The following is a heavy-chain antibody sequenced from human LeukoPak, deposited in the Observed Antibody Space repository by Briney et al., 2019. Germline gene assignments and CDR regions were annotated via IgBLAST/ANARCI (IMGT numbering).Heavy chain of an antibody. V-gene: IGHV3-15*01. D-gene: IGHD2-2*01. CDR3: TTRYCSSTNCYYAFDK. CDR1: GFTFRNYG. Sequence: GGSLRLSCAASGFTFRNYGMTWVRPAPGKGLAWVGRIQSKTDGGTTDYAAPVRGRFTISRDDSENTLYLQMNSLKTDDTAVYYCTTRYCSSTNCYYAFDKWGQGTMVTVSS. J-gene: IGHJ3*02. CDR2: IQSKTDGGTT.